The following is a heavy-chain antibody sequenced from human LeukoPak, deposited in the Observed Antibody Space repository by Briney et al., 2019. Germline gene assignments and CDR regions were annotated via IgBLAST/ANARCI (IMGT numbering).Heavy chain of an antibody. J-gene: IGHJ4*02. CDR3: ARHGSLVGARGHYFDY. D-gene: IGHD1-26*01. CDR2: IYYSGST. V-gene: IGHV4-39*01. CDR1: GFTFSSYGMN. Sequence: KSGGSLRLSCAASGFTFSSYGMNWVRQPPGKGLEWIGSIYYSGSTYYNPPLKSRVTISVDTSKNQFSLKLSSVTAADTAVYYCARHGSLVGARGHYFDYWGQGTLVTVSS.